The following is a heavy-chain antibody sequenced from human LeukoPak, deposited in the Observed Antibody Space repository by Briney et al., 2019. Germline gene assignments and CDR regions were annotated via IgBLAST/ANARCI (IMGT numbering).Heavy chain of an antibody. CDR2: IYSGGST. V-gene: IGHV3-53*01. J-gene: IGHJ4*02. D-gene: IGHD1-14*01. CDR3: AREPVGTSFDY. CDR1: GFTVSSNY. Sequence: GGSLRLSCAASGFTVSSNYMSCVRQAPGKGLEWVSVIYSGGSTYYADSVKGRFTISRDNSKNTLYLQMNSLRAEDTAVYYCAREPVGTSFDYWGQGTLVTVSS.